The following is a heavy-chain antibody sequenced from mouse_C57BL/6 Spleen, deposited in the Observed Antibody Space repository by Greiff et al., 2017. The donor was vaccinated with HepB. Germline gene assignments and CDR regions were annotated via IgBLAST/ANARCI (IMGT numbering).Heavy chain of an antibody. CDR3: ARWGGNYLDY. CDR2: IDPSDSYT. V-gene: IGHV1-50*01. J-gene: IGHJ2*01. Sequence: QVQLKQPGAELVKPGASVKLSCKASGYTFTSYWMQWVKQRPGQGLEWIGEIDPSDSYTNYNQKFKGKATLTVDTSSSTAYMQLSSLTSEDSAVYYCARWGGNYLDYWGQGTTLTVSS. CDR1: GYTFTSYW.